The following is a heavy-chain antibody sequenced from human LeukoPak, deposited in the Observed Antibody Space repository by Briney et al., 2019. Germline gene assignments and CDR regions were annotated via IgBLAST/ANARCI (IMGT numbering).Heavy chain of an antibody. CDR2: IYYSGST. V-gene: IGHV4-59*01. D-gene: IGHD6-19*01. CDR3: ARGDSGWYILDY. Sequence: KPSETLSLTCTVSGGSISSYYWSWIRQPPGKGLEWIGYIYYSGSTNYNPSLKSRLTISVDTSKNQFSLKLSSVTAADTAVYYCARGDSGWYILDYWGQGTLVTVSS. J-gene: IGHJ4*02. CDR1: GGSISSYY.